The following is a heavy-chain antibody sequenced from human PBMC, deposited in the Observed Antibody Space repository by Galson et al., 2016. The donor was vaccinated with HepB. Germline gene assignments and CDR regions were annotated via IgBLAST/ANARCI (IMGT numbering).Heavy chain of an antibody. Sequence: SPRLSCAASGFNFSGSAVHWVRQAAGKGLEWVGRISRKASNYATAEAASVKGRFIVFRDDSKNTEYLQLTSLKTEDTAVYCCNTPGTGTYYGTNYPDYWGQGTLVTVSS. D-gene: IGHD3-10*01. CDR3: NTPGTGTYYGTNYPDY. CDR2: ISRKASNYAT. CDR1: GFNFSGSA. J-gene: IGHJ4*02. V-gene: IGHV3-73*01.